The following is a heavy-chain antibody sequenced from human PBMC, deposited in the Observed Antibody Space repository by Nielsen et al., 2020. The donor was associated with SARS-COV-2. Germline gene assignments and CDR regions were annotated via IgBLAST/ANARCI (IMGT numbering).Heavy chain of an antibody. CDR1: GGSISSYY. V-gene: IGHV4-59*01. Sequence: GSLRLSCTVSGGSISSYYWSWIRQPPGKGLEWIGYIYYSGGTNYNPSLKSRVTISVDTSKNQFSLKLSSVTAADTAVYYCARTPSSGWPYYYYYMDVWGKGTTVTVSS. CDR2: IYYSGGT. CDR3: ARTPSSGWPYYYYYMDV. J-gene: IGHJ6*03. D-gene: IGHD6-19*01.